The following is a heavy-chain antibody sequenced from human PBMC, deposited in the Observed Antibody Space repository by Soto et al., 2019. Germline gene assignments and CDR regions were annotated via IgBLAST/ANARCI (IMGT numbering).Heavy chain of an antibody. CDR2: IIPIFGTA. D-gene: IGHD3-22*01. V-gene: IGHV1-69*12. CDR1: GGTFSSYA. Sequence: QVQLVQSGAEVKKPGSSVKVSCKASGGTFSSYAISWVRQAPGQGLEWMGGIIPIFGTANYAQKFQGRVTITADESTSTAYMELSSLRSEDTAVYYCAREERDYYDSSGYGMDVWCQGTTVTVSS. J-gene: IGHJ6*02. CDR3: AREERDYYDSSGYGMDV.